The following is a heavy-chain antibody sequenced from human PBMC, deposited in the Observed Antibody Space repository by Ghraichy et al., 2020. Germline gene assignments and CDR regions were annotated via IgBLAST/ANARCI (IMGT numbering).Heavy chain of an antibody. D-gene: IGHD1-1*01. V-gene: IGHV4-38-2*02. Sequence: SETLSLTCSVSGHSISSDYYWVWVRQPPGKGPEWIGSINHSGETYYHPSLKSRVTISVDTSKNQFSLKLISATAADTAVYYFARLETTESGNWFDAWGQGILVTISS. CDR2: INHSGET. CDR1: GHSISSDYY. CDR3: ARLETTESGNWFDA. J-gene: IGHJ5*02.